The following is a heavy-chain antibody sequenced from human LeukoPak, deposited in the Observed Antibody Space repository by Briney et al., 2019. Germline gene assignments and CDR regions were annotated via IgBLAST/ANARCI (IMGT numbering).Heavy chain of an antibody. V-gene: IGHV4-34*01. CDR2: INHSGST. CDR3: AREARQVYYYYGMDV. Sequence: KPSGTLSLTCTVSGGSISSYYWSWIRQPPGKGLEWIGEINHSGSTNYNPSLKSRVTISLDTSKNQFSLKLSSVTAADTAVYYCAREARQVYYYYGMDVWAQGTTVTVSS. CDR1: GGSISSYY. J-gene: IGHJ6*02.